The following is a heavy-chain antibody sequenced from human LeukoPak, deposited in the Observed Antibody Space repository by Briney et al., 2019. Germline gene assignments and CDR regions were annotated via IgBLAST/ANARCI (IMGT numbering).Heavy chain of an antibody. D-gene: IGHD2-21*02. CDR2: ISSSVSTI. CDR1: GFIFCSYE. J-gene: IGHJ4*02. CDR3: AKDRGIVVVTAMDY. V-gene: IGHV3-48*03. Sequence: PGGSLRLSCAPSGFIFCSYEMNWVRQAPGQGLEWVSYISSSVSTIYYADSVKGRFTISRDNAKNSLYLQMNSMRAEDTAVYYCAKDRGIVVVTAMDYWGQGTLVTVSS.